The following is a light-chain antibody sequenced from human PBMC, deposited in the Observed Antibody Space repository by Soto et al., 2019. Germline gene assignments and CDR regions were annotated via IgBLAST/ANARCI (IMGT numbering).Light chain of an antibody. CDR1: QDISDS. CDR3: QQYHFFPPMYT. J-gene: IGKJ2*01. Sequence: DIQLTQSPSSLSASVGDRVTITCQASQDISDSLNWYQQKPGKAPKLLIYDASNLETGVPSRFSGGRSETDFNFHISNLQPEDIATYYCQQYHFFPPMYTFGQGTKVDIK. V-gene: IGKV1-33*01. CDR2: DAS.